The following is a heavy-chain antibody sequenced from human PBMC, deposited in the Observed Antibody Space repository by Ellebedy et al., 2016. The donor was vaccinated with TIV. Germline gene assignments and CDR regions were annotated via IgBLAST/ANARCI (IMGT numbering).Heavy chain of an antibody. CDR1: GFTFNRYV. CDR3: AKDHEWAGFMAVDYGMDV. Sequence: GESLKISXVASGFTFNRYVFHWVRQAPGKGLEWVANISFDGKRIAYAASVKGRFTISRENSMNTVYLQMNSLRGEDTAQYYCAKDHEWAGFMAVDYGMDVWGQGTTVTVSS. V-gene: IGHV3-30*18. D-gene: IGHD1-26*01. CDR2: ISFDGKRI. J-gene: IGHJ6*02.